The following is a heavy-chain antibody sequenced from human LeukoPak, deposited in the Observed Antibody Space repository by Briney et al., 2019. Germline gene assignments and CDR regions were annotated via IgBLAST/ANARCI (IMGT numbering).Heavy chain of an antibody. CDR3: ARMTAHAFDI. CDR1: GFTFSSYE. Sequence: GGSLRLSCAASGFTFSSYEMNWVRQAPGKGLEWVSYISSSGSTIYYADSVKGRFTISRDNAKNTLYLQMNSLRAEDTAVYYCARMTAHAFDIWGQGTMVTVSS. J-gene: IGHJ3*02. CDR2: ISSSGSTI. V-gene: IGHV3-48*03. D-gene: IGHD2-21*02.